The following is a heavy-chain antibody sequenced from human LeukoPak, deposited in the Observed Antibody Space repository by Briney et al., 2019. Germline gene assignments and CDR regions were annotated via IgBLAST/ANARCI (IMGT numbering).Heavy chain of an antibody. CDR1: GFTFSEYW. Sequence: PGGSLRLXCAVSGFTFSEYWMNWDRQAPGKGLEWVASIGQDGGEKSYVDSVKGRFTISRDNTKNSLYLQMSSLRAEDTAVYYYARDGTAPGLYFDLWGQGTLVTVSS. CDR2: IGQDGGEK. D-gene: IGHD6-13*01. J-gene: IGHJ4*01. V-gene: IGHV3-7*01. CDR3: ARDGTAPGLYFDL.